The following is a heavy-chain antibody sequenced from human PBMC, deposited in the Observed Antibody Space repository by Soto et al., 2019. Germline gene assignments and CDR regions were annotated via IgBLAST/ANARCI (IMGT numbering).Heavy chain of an antibody. CDR3: ARDYYDILTGYRTFDY. J-gene: IGHJ4*02. CDR1: GGSISSGGYY. V-gene: IGHV4-31*03. D-gene: IGHD3-9*01. Sequence: QVQLQESGPGLVKPSQTLSLTCTVSGGSISSGGYYWSWIRQHPGKGLEWIGYIYYSGSTYYNPSLKSRVTISVDTSKNQSSLKLSSVTAADTAVYYCARDYYDILTGYRTFDYWGQGTLVTVSS. CDR2: IYYSGST.